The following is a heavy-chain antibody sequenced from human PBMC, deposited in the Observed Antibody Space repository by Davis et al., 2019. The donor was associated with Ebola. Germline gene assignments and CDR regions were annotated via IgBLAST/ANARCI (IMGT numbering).Heavy chain of an antibody. CDR1: GFIVSSNY. CDR2: LYADGRT. V-gene: IGHV3-53*01. Sequence: GGSLRLSCAASGFIVSSNYMSWVRQAPGKGLEWVSNLYADGRTDYADSVKGRFTISRDNAKNSLYLQMNSLRAEDTAVYYCARDGYYYGSGSPFYFDYWGQGTLVTVSS. CDR3: ARDGYYYGSGSPFYFDY. J-gene: IGHJ4*02. D-gene: IGHD3-10*01.